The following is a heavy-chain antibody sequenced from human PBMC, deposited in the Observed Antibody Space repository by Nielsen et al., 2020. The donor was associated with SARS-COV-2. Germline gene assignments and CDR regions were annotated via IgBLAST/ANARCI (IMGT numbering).Heavy chain of an antibody. V-gene: IGHV4-31*02. D-gene: IGHD2-2*01. Sequence: WIRQPPGKGLEWIGYIYYSGSTYYNPSLKSRVTISVDTSKNQFSLKLSSVTAADTAVYYCARGYCSSTSCSGLDYWGQGTLVTVSS. J-gene: IGHJ4*02. CDR3: ARGYCSSTSCSGLDY. CDR2: IYYSGST.